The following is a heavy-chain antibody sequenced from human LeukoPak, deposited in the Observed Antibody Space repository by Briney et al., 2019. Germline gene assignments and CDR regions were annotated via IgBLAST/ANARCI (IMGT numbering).Heavy chain of an antibody. CDR3: ARVNLPDGDYLDY. D-gene: IGHD4-17*01. J-gene: IGHJ4*02. CDR2: INHSGST. CDR1: RGSFSGYY. Sequence: SETLSLTCAVCRGSFSGYYWSWIRQPPRKGLEWIGEINHSGSTNYNPSLKSRVTISVDTSKNQFSQKLSSVTAADTAVYYCARVNLPDGDYLDYWGQGTLVTVSS. V-gene: IGHV4-34*01.